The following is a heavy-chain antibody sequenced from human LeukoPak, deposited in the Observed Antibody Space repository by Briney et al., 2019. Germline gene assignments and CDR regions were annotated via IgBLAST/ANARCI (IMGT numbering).Heavy chain of an antibody. CDR3: ASTAASLAAAGTDLNWFDP. J-gene: IGHJ5*02. V-gene: IGHV4-34*01. D-gene: IGHD6-13*01. CDR2: INHSGST. Sequence: SETLSLTCAVYGGSFSGYYWSWIRQPPGKGLEWIGEINHSGSTNYNPSLKSRVTISVDTSKNQFSLKLSSVTAADTAVYYCASTAASLAAAGTDLNWFDPWGQGTLVTVSS. CDR1: GGSFSGYY.